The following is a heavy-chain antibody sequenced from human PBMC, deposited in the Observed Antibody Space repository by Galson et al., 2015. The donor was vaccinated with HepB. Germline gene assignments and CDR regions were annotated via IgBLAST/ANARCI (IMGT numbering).Heavy chain of an antibody. CDR2: ISYDGSNK. CDR3: ARTPGVYSSGWYGRYFDY. Sequence: SLRLSCAASGFTFSSYSMHWVRQAPGKGLEWVAVISYDGSNKYYADSVKGRFTISRDNSKNTLYVQMNSLRAEDTAVYYCARTPGVYSSGWYGRYFDYWGQGTLVTVSS. V-gene: IGHV3-30*04. CDR1: GFTFSSYS. J-gene: IGHJ4*02. D-gene: IGHD6-19*01.